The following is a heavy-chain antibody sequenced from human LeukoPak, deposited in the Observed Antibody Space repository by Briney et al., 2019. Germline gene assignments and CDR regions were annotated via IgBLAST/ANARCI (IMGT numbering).Heavy chain of an antibody. J-gene: IGHJ2*01. V-gene: IGHV1-58*02. Sequence: SVKVSCKASGFTFTSSAMQWVRQARGQRLEWIGWIVVGSGNTNYAQKFQERVTITRDMSTSTAYMELSSLRSEDTAVYYCAAARSGGNSVLFRGSRGWYFDLWGRGTLVTVSS. CDR2: IVVGSGNT. D-gene: IGHD2-21*02. CDR3: AAARSGGNSVLFRGSRGWYFDL. CDR1: GFTFTSSA.